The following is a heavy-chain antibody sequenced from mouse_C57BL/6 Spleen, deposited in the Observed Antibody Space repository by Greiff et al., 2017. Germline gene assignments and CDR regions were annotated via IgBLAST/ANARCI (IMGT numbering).Heavy chain of an antibody. Sequence: QVHVKQPGAELVMPGASVKLSCKASGYTFTSYWMHWVKQRPGQGLEWIGEIDPSDSYTNYNQKFKGKSTLTVDKSSSTAYMQLSSLTSEDSAVYYCARKKIFMDYWGQGTSVTVSS. CDR1: GYTFTSYW. CDR2: IDPSDSYT. V-gene: IGHV1-69*01. CDR3: ARKKIFMDY. J-gene: IGHJ4*01.